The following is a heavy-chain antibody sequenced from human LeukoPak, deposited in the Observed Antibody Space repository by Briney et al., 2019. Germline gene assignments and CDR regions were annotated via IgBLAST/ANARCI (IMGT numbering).Heavy chain of an antibody. Sequence: GGSLRLSCAASGFTFDDYAMHWVRQAPGEGLEWVSGISWNSGSIGYADSVKGRFTISRDNAKNSLYLQMNSLRAEDMALYYCAKGTFRYSSSFTFDYWGQGTLVTVSS. CDR2: ISWNSGSI. D-gene: IGHD6-6*01. V-gene: IGHV3-9*03. CDR1: GFTFDDYA. J-gene: IGHJ4*02. CDR3: AKGTFRYSSSFTFDY.